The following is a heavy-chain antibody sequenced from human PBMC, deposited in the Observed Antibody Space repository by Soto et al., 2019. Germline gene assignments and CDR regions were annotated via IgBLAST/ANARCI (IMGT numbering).Heavy chain of an antibody. CDR3: ARGAYRYFDY. J-gene: IGHJ4*02. CDR1: GFTFSGYA. V-gene: IGHV3-30-3*01. CDR2: ISSDGSST. D-gene: IGHD4-4*01. Sequence: LRLSCVASGFTFSGYAMHWIRQAPGKAPEWVALISSDGSSTLYADSVRGRFTISRDNSRDTLYLQLNSLRPDDTAVFSCARGAYRYFDYWGQGTLVTVSS.